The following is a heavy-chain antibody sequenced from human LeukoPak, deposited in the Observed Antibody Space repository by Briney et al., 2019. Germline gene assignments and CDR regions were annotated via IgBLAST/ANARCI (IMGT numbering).Heavy chain of an antibody. CDR1: GFTFGDYV. V-gene: IGHV3-49*04. CDR2: IRSKAYGGTT. J-gene: IGHJ5*02. Sequence: PGRSLRLSCTASGFTFGDYVMSWVRQAPGKGLEWVGLIRSKAYGGTTEYAASVKGRFTISRDDSKSIAYLQMNILKTEDTAVYYCSRGYYYGSGTPVWFDPWGQGTLVTVSS. D-gene: IGHD3-10*01. CDR3: SRGYYYGSGTPVWFDP.